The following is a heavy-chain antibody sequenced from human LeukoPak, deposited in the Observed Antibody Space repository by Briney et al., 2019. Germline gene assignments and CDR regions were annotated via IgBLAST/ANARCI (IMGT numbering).Heavy chain of an antibody. CDR1: GFTFSDYY. Sequence: GGSLRLSCAASGFTFSDYYMSWIRQAPGKGLEWVSYISSSGSTIYYADSVKGRFTISRDNAKNSLYLQMNSLRAEDTAVYYCARDLDYYDSSGYYYGKAGFDYWGQGTLVTVSS. D-gene: IGHD3-22*01. CDR2: ISSSGSTI. V-gene: IGHV3-11*04. CDR3: ARDLDYYDSSGYYYGKAGFDY. J-gene: IGHJ4*02.